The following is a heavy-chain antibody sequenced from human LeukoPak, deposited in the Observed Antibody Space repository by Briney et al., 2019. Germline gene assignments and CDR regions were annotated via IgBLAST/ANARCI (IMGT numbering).Heavy chain of an antibody. D-gene: IGHD7-27*01. V-gene: IGHV1-18*01. CDR1: GYTFTSYG. CDR2: ISAYNGNT. Sequence: GASVKVSCKASGYTFTSYGISWVRQAPGQGLEWMGWISAYNGNTNYAQKLQGRVTMTTDTSTSTAYRELRSLRSDDTAVYYCARDAGDPIPIDYWGQGTLVTVSS. J-gene: IGHJ4*02. CDR3: ARDAGDPIPIDY.